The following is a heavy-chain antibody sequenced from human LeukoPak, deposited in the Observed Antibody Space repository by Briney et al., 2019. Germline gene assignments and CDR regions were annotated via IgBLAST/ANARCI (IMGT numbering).Heavy chain of an antibody. CDR1: GFTASSNY. CDR3: AREAYHYYGMDV. J-gene: IGHJ6*02. V-gene: IGHV3-66*01. Sequence: GGSLRLSCAVSGFTASSNYMSWVRQAPGKGLEWVSVTYSGGSTYYADSVKGRFTISRENSNNMVYLQMDSLRAEDTAVYYCAREAYHYYGMDVWGQGTTVTVSS. CDR2: TYSGGST. D-gene: IGHD3-16*01.